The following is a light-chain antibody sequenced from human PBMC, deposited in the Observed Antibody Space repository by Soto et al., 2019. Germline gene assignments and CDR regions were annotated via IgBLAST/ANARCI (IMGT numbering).Light chain of an antibody. CDR2: RAS. V-gene: IGKV3-20*01. CDR3: QHYGTSPRT. J-gene: IGKJ1*01. Sequence: EIVLTQSPGTLSLSPGERATLSCRASQSVSSSYLAWYQQKSGQAPRLLISRASSRATGIQDRFSGSGSGTDFTRTISRLEPEDFAVYYCQHYGTSPRTFGQGTKVEIK. CDR1: QSVSSSY.